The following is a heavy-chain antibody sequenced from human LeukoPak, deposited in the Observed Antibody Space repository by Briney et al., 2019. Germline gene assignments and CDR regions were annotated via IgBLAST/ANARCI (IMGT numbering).Heavy chain of an antibody. CDR2: ISSSSSYI. CDR3: ARVRDEGELRYFDWLLFNYYYGMDV. J-gene: IGHJ6*02. V-gene: IGHV3-21*01. Sequence: GGSLRLSCAASGFTFSSYSMNWVRQAPGKGLERVSSISSSSSYIYYADSVKGRFTISRDNAKNSLYLQMNSLRAEDTAVYYCARVRDEGELRYFDWLLFNYYYGMDVWGQGTTVTVSS. CDR1: GFTFSSYS. D-gene: IGHD3-9*01.